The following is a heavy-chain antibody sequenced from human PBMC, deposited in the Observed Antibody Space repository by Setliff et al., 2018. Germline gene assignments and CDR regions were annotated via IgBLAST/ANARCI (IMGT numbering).Heavy chain of an antibody. Sequence: LPETLSLTCAVYGGSFSGYYWSWIRQPPGKGLEWIGEINHSGSTNYNPSLKSRVTISVDTSKNQFSLKLSSVTAADTAVYYCARGFTIFGVVMCYFDYWGQGTLVTVSS. D-gene: IGHD3-3*01. CDR2: INHSGST. CDR3: ARGFTIFGVVMCYFDY. V-gene: IGHV4-34*01. CDR1: GGSFSGYY. J-gene: IGHJ4*02.